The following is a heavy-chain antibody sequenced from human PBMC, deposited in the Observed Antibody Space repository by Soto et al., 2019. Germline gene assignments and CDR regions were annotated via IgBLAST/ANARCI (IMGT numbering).Heavy chain of an antibody. V-gene: IGHV3-33*01. Sequence: QVQLVESGGGVVQPGRSLRLSCATSGFTFSYYGMHWVRQAPGKGLEWVAVIWYDASSEYYADSVKGRFTISRDDSRNTLYLQMNSLRAEDTAVYYCARVYCSGDSCYGPFDYWGQGTPVTVSS. CDR1: GFTFSYYG. CDR2: IWYDASSE. D-gene: IGHD2-15*01. J-gene: IGHJ4*02. CDR3: ARVYCSGDSCYGPFDY.